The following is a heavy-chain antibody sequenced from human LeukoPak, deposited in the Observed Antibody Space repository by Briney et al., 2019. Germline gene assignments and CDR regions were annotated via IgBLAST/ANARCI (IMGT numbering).Heavy chain of an antibody. CDR2: ISSSSSYI. J-gene: IGHJ3*02. CDR1: GFTFSSYG. CDR3: ARGDTAKAFDI. D-gene: IGHD5-18*01. V-gene: IGHV3-21*01. Sequence: GGSLRLSCAASGFTFSSYGMHWVRQAPGKGLEWVSSISSSSSYIYYADSVKGRFTISRDNAKNSLYLQMNSLRAEDTAVYYCARGDTAKAFDIWGQGTMVTVSS.